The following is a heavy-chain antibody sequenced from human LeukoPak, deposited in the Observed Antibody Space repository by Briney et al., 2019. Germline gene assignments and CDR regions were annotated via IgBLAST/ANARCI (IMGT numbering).Heavy chain of an antibody. CDR3: SRGSIYDSTGHTP. CDR2: VYYRGTP. J-gene: IGHJ5*02. D-gene: IGHD3-22*01. Sequence: PSQTLSLTCTVSGDSIISDDYYWAWIRQPPGKGLEWIVSVYYRGTPYYSASLKSRVTIPHNTSKSQFSLKVDSVPAADTAVYFCSRGSIYDSTGHTPWGPGYLVTVSS. CDR1: GDSIISDDYY. V-gene: IGHV4-39*07.